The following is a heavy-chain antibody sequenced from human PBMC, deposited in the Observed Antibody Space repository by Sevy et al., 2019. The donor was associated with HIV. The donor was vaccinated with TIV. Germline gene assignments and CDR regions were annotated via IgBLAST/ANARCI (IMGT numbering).Heavy chain of an antibody. J-gene: IGHJ4*02. V-gene: IGHV1-69*13. CDR3: ARGGGNGWYYFDY. CDR2: IIPILGTT. Sequence: ASVKVSCKASGGTFTTSGISWVRQVPGQGLEWMGGIIPILGTTNYAQRFQYRVTITADESTKTAYMELSSLRSEDTACYYCARGGGNGWYYFDYWGQATSVTVSS. CDR1: GGTFTTSG. D-gene: IGHD6-19*01.